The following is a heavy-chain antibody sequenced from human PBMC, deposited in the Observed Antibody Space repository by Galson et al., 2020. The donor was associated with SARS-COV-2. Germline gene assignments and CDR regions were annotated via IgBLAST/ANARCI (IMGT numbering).Heavy chain of an antibody. CDR3: ARDATSSGWFNWFDP. CDR2: IYNTGST. Sequence: SQTLSLTCSVSGGSISSTSYLWGWIRQPPGKGLEWIGSIYNTGSTPYNPSLESRATISVDTSKNHFSLKLSSVTAADTAVYYCARDATSSGWFNWFDPWGRGTLVTVSS. J-gene: IGHJ5*02. D-gene: IGHD6-19*01. V-gene: IGHV4-39*07. CDR1: GGSISSTSYL.